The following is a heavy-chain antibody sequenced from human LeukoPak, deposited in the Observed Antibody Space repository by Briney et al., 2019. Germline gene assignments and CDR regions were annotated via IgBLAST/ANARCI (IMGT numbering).Heavy chain of an antibody. J-gene: IGHJ4*02. CDR1: GFTFSSYG. D-gene: IGHD5-12*01. Sequence: PGGSLRLSCAASGFTFSSYGMHWVRQAPGKGLEWVAFIRYDGSNKYYADSVKGRFTISRDNSKNTLYLQMNSLRAEDTAVYYCAKNSQGGYVVNHFDYWGQGTLVTVSS. CDR2: IRYDGSNK. CDR3: AKNSQGGYVVNHFDY. V-gene: IGHV3-30*02.